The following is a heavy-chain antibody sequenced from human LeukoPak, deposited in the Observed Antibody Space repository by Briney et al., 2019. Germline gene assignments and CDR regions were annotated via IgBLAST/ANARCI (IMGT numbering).Heavy chain of an antibody. V-gene: IGHV4-34*01. J-gene: IGHJ5*01. Sequence: SETLSLTCAVYGGSFSGYYWSWIRQPPGKGLEWIGEINHSGSTNYNPSLKSRVTISVDTSKNQFSLKLSSVTAADTAVYYCARFPGKRVDSGGQGTLVTVSP. CDR3: ARFPGKRVDS. D-gene: IGHD1-14*01. CDR2: INHSGST. CDR1: GGSFSGYY.